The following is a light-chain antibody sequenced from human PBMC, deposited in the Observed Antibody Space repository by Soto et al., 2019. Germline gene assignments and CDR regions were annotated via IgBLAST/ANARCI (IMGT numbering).Light chain of an antibody. Sequence: QSALTQPRSVSGSPGQSVTISCTGTSGDVGGYNSVSWYQHHPGKAPKLLIYEVNKRPSGVPDRFCGAKSANTASLTISGLQAEDEADYYCCSYAGTDIFYVFATGTKVTVL. V-gene: IGLV2-11*01. CDR2: EVN. J-gene: IGLJ1*01. CDR3: CSYAGTDIFYV. CDR1: SGDVGGYNS.